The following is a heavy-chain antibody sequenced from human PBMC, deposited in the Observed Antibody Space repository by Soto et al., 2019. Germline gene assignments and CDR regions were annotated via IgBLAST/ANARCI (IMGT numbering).Heavy chain of an antibody. Sequence: EVPLLESGGGLVQPGGSLRLTCAASGFTVRNNGMSWVRQAPGKGLEWVSAIAGSGDNTYYADSVRGRFTISRDNSKNTLYLQMNSLRAEDTAVYYCAKGRAGGWNGGDYWGQGTLVTVSS. CDR1: GFTVRNNG. J-gene: IGHJ4*02. CDR2: IAGSGDNT. V-gene: IGHV3-23*01. D-gene: IGHD1-1*01. CDR3: AKGRAGGWNGGDY.